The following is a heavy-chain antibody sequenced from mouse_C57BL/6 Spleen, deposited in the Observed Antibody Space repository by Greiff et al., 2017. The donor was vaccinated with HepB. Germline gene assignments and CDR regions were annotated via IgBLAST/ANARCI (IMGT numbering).Heavy chain of an antibody. Sequence: EVQRVESGGGLVKPGGSLKLSCAASGFTFSDYGMHWVRQAPEKGLEWVAYISSGSSTIYYADTVKGRFTISRDNAKNTLFLQMTSLRSEDTAMYYCARPITTVVNYAMDYWGQGTSVTVSS. CDR3: ARPITTVVNYAMDY. D-gene: IGHD1-1*01. CDR1: GFTFSDYG. CDR2: ISSGSSTI. J-gene: IGHJ4*01. V-gene: IGHV5-17*01.